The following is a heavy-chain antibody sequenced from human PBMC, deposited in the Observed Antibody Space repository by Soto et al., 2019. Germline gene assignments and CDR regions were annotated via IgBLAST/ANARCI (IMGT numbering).Heavy chain of an antibody. D-gene: IGHD3-10*01. CDR3: TNDGRSRYYYRSRASYNRLDV. J-gene: IGHJ6*04. V-gene: IGHV3-15*01. CDR1: GFTFSDAW. Sequence: GGSLRLSCAVSGFTFSDAWMSWVRQAPGKGLEWVGRIKSKTDGGTTDYAAPVEGRFTISRDDSKRSLYLQMNSLKTEDTGVYYCTNDGRSRYYYRSRASYNRLDVWGAGNTVTVSS. CDR2: IKSKTDGGTT.